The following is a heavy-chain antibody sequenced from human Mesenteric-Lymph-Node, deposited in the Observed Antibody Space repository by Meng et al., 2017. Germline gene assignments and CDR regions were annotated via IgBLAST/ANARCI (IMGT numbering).Heavy chain of an antibody. V-gene: IGHV4-4*02. J-gene: IGHJ6*02. CDR2: IYHSGST. CDR3: ARGDSVTTGYYYYGMDV. Sequence: SETLSLTCAVSGGSISSSNWWSWVRQPPGKGLEWIGEIYHSGSTNYNPSLKSRVTISVDKSKNQFSLKLSSVTAADTAVYYCARGDSVTTGYYYYGMDVWGQGTTVTVSS. D-gene: IGHD4-17*01. CDR1: GGSISSSNW.